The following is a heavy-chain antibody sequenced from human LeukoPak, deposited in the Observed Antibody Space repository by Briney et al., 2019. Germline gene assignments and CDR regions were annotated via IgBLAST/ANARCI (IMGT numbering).Heavy chain of an antibody. CDR3: ARGPTYYYDSSGYR. D-gene: IGHD3-22*01. CDR1: GYTFTSYD. CDR2: MNPNSGNT. J-gene: IGHJ4*02. Sequence: ASVKVSCKASGYTFTSYDINWVRQATGQGLEWMGWMNPNSGNTGYAQKFQGRVTMTRNTSISTAYMELSGLRSEDTAVYYCARGPTYYYDSSGYRWGQGTLVTVSS. V-gene: IGHV1-8*01.